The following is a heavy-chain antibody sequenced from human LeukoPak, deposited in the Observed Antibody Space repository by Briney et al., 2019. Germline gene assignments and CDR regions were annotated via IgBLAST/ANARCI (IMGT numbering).Heavy chain of an antibody. CDR3: ASSSSLPPTRPYSSSWSEKKYYYYYYMDV. V-gene: IGHV1-69*05. D-gene: IGHD6-13*01. Sequence: ASVKVSCKASGGTFSSYAISWVRQPPAQGLELMGGIIPIFGTTNYAQKFQGRVTINTDESTSTAYMELSSLRSEDTAVYYCASSSSLPPTRPYSSSWSEKKYYYYYYMDVWGKGTTVTVSS. CDR2: IIPIFGTT. J-gene: IGHJ6*03. CDR1: GGTFSSYA.